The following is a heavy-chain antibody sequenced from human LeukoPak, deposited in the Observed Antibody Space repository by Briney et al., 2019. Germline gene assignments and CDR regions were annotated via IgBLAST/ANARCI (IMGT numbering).Heavy chain of an antibody. Sequence: PGGSLRLSCAASGFTFSSYSMNWVRQAPGKGLDWVSYISSSSSTIYYADSVKGRFTISRDNAKDSLYLQMNSLRPEDTALYYCAKDNGPLWFGDDFYYYYMDVWGKGTTVTISS. V-gene: IGHV3-48*04. CDR3: AKDNGPLWFGDDFYYYYMDV. CDR1: GFTFSSYS. J-gene: IGHJ6*03. CDR2: ISSSSSTI. D-gene: IGHD3-10*01.